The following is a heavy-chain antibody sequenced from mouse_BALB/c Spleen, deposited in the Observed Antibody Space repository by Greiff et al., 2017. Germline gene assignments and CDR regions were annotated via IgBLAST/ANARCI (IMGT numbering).Heavy chain of an antibody. Sequence: EVQLQQSGAELVRPGASVKLSCTASGFNFNDYYMHWVKQRPEQGLEWIGWIDPENGDTDYAPKFQGKATMTADKSSNTAYLQLSSLTSEDTAVYYCETWGGNYFPLDYWGQGTTLTVSS. J-gene: IGHJ2*01. CDR2: IDPENGDT. V-gene: IGHV14-4*02. CDR3: ETWGGNYFPLDY. CDR1: GFNFNDYY. D-gene: IGHD2-1*01.